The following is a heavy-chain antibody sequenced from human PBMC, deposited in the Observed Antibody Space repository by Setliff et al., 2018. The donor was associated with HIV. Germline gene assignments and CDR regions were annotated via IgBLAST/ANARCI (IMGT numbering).Heavy chain of an antibody. V-gene: IGHV3-74*01. CDR1: GFIFSNYW. Sequence: PGGCLRLSCSSSGFIFSNYWTHWVRQAPGQGLLCVSRIDSDGSSTNYAESVKCRFTISRGNSRNTLYLQMNSLSGEDTCVYYCAKWGLRGAFDMWRQGKMVTV. D-gene: IGHD2-8*01. CDR2: IDSDGSST. J-gene: IGHJ3*02. CDR3: AKWGLRGAFDM.